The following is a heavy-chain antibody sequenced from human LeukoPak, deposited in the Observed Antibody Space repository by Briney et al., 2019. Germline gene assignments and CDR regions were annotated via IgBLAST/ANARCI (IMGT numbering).Heavy chain of an antibody. Sequence: SETLTLTCGVSGASISSYYWSWTRQSPGKGLEWIGYIHHSGSTDYHPSLKGRVTISADTSQSQFSLSLTSVTAADTAVYFCASTRGGVAVSGRGDFDIWGQGTVVTVSP. J-gene: IGHJ3*02. CDR3: ASTRGGVAVSGRGDFDI. CDR2: IHHSGST. D-gene: IGHD6-19*01. CDR1: GASISSYY. V-gene: IGHV4-4*09.